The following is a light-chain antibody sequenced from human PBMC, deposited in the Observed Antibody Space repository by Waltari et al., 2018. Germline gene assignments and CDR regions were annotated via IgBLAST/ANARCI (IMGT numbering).Light chain of an antibody. CDR1: QRVSRT. V-gene: IGKV3-20*01. CDR2: DAS. Sequence: EIVLTQFPGTLSLFPGERATLSCRASQRVSRTLDWYQQKPGQAPRLLSYDASTRATGIPDRFSGGGSGTDFSLTISRLEPEDFAVYYCQKYGTRPATFGQGTKVEIK. CDR3: QKYGTRPAT. J-gene: IGKJ1*01.